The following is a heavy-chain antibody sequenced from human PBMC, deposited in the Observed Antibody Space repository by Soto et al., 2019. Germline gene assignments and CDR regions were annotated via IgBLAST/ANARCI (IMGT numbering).Heavy chain of an antibody. CDR2: ISWDGGST. V-gene: IGHV3-43*01. J-gene: IGHJ6*02. CDR1: GFTFDDYT. Sequence: GGSLRLSCAASGFTFDDYTMHWVRQAPGKGLEWVSLISWDGGSTYYADSVKGRFTISRDNSKNSLYLQMNSLRTEDTALYYCAKDQGYGSGSGMDVWGQGTTVTVSS. CDR3: AKDQGYGSGSGMDV. D-gene: IGHD3-10*01.